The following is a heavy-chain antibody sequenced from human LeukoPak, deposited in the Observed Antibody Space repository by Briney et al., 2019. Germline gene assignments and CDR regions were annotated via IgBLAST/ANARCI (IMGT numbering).Heavy chain of an antibody. CDR3: ARDEEYSGYEPFYYMDV. Sequence: GASVKVSCKASGDTFSSYYMHWVRQAPGQGLEWMGWINPNSGDTNYAQRFQGRVTMTRDTSISTAYMELSRLRSDDTAVYYCARDEEYSGYEPFYYMDVWGKGTTVTVSS. CDR2: INPNSGDT. V-gene: IGHV1-2*02. J-gene: IGHJ6*03. D-gene: IGHD5-12*01. CDR1: GDTFSSYY.